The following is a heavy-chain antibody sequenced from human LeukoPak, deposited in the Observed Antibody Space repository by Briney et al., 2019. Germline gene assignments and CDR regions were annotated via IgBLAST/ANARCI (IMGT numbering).Heavy chain of an antibody. CDR1: GYSFTSYW. V-gene: IGHV5-51*01. CDR2: IYPGDSDT. CDR3: ARHAMVTAIPATPASYYYYGMDV. D-gene: IGHD2-21*02. Sequence: GESLKISCKGSGYSFTSYWIGWVRQMPGKGLEWMGIIYPGDSDTRYSPSFQGQVTISADKSISTAYLQWSSLKASDTAMHYCARHAMVTAIPATPASYYYYGMDVWGQGTTVTVSS. J-gene: IGHJ6*02.